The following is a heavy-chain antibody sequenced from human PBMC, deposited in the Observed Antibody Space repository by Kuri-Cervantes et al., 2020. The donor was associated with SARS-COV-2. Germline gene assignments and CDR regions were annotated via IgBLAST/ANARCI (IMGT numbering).Heavy chain of an antibody. CDR2: ISPTSGST. D-gene: IGHD1-26*01. Sequence: ASVKVSCKASGYTFTSYYMHWVRQVPGQGPEWMGIISPTSGSTNYAQRFQGRVTMTRDTSTSTAYMELGSLRSEDTAVYYCGRDDDSGSLPDCWGQGTLVTVSS. V-gene: IGHV1-46*01. J-gene: IGHJ4*02. CDR3: GRDDDSGSLPDC. CDR1: GYTFTSYY.